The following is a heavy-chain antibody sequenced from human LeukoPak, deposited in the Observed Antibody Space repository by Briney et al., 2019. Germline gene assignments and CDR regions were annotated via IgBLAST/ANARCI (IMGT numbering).Heavy chain of an antibody. CDR2: INTDGNST. CDR1: GFTFSTYW. V-gene: IGHV3-74*01. CDR3: ARELASGD. Sequence: GGSLRLSCAASGFTFSTYWMHWVRQAPGKGLVWVSQINTDGNSTTYADSVKGRFTVSRDNAKNTLYLQMNSLRAEDTAVYYCARELASGDWGQGTLVSVSS. D-gene: IGHD6-13*01. J-gene: IGHJ4*02.